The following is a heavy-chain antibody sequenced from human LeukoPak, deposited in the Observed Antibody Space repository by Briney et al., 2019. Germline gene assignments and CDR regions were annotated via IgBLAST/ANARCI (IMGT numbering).Heavy chain of an antibody. V-gene: IGHV3-30*18. Sequence: PGRSLRLSCAASGFTFSSYDIHWVRQAPGKGLEWVAVISYDGSNKYYADSVKGRFTISRDNSKNTLYLQMNSLRVGDTAVYYCAKSFGYSRSWFDNWGQGTLVTVSS. J-gene: IGHJ4*02. CDR3: AKSFGYSRSWFDN. CDR2: ISYDGSNK. CDR1: GFTFSSYD. D-gene: IGHD6-13*01.